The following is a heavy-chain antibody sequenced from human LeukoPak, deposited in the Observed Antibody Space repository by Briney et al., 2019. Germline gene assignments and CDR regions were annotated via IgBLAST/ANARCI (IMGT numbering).Heavy chain of an antibody. CDR2: VYTSGST. CDR1: GGSISSYY. J-gene: IGHJ4*02. Sequence: PSETLSLTCTVSGGSISSYYWSWIRQPAGKGLEWIGRVYTSGSTNYNPSLKSRVTMSVDTSKSQFSLKLRSVTAADTVVYYCARGLRGVTDYWGQGTLVTVSS. D-gene: IGHD2-21*02. V-gene: IGHV4-4*07. CDR3: ARGLRGVTDY.